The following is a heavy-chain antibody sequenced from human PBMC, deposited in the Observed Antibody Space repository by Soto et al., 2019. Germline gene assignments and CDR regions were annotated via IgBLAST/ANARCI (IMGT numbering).Heavy chain of an antibody. V-gene: IGHV1-69*05. D-gene: IGHD2-2*01. Sequence: SAEACCEESGGSFSSSSICWVRQATGQGLEWMGGIIPIFGTANYAQKFQGRVTMTTDTSTSTAYMELRSLRSDDTAVYYCARRYCSSTSCYFFCFDPWGQATLVTVSS. CDR3: ARRYCSSTSCYFFCFDP. CDR2: IIPIFGTA. J-gene: IGHJ5*02. CDR1: GGSFSSSS.